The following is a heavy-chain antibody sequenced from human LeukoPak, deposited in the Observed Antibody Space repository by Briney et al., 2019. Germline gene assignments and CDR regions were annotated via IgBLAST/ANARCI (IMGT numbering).Heavy chain of an antibody. Sequence: GESLKISCKGSGYSFTSYWIGWVRQMPGKGLEWMGRIDPSDSYTNYSPSFQGHVTISADKSISTAYLQWSSLKASDTAMYYCARLYGSGSYYNVDAFDYWGQGTLVTVSS. CDR2: IDPSDSYT. D-gene: IGHD3-10*01. V-gene: IGHV5-10-1*01. J-gene: IGHJ4*02. CDR1: GYSFTSYW. CDR3: ARLYGSGSYYNVDAFDY.